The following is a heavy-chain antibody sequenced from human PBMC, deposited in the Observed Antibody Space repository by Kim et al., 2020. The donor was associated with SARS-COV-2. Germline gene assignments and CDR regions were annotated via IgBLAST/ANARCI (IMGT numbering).Heavy chain of an antibody. D-gene: IGHD6-13*01. V-gene: IGHV1-69*13. J-gene: IGHJ4*02. CDR2: IIPIFGTA. CDR3: ARDREGSSSWYGGIDY. Sequence: SVKVSCKASGGTFSSYAISWVRQAPGQGLEWMGGIIPIFGTANYAQKFQGRVTITADESTSTAYMELSSLRSEDTAVYYCARDREGSSSWYGGIDYWGQGTLVTVSS. CDR1: GGTFSSYA.